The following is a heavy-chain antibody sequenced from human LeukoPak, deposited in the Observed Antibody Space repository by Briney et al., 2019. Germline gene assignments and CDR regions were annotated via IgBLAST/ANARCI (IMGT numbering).Heavy chain of an antibody. CDR3: AKYCGGDCFRNFDS. V-gene: IGHV3-23*01. CDR1: GFTFSSYA. Sequence: PGGSLRLSCAASGFTFSSYAMTWVRQAPGRGLEWVTVIGPSGGDIIYADSVKGRFTISRDNSANTLYLEMNSLRAEDTAVYYCAKYCGGDCFRNFDSWGQGTPVTVSS. D-gene: IGHD2-21*02. CDR2: IGPSGGDI. J-gene: IGHJ4*02.